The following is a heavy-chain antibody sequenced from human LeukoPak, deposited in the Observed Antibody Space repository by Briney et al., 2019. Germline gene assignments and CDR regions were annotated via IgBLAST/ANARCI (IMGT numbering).Heavy chain of an antibody. CDR1: GGSISSGGYS. CDR3: ARGKGYCSGGSCYETTDQFDY. J-gene: IGHJ4*02. V-gene: IGHV4-30-2*01. D-gene: IGHD2-15*01. Sequence: SETLSLTCAVSGGSISSGGYSWSWIRQPPGKGLEWIGYIYHSGSTYYNPSLKSRVTISVDRSKNQFSLKLSSVTAADTAVYYCARGKGYCSGGSCYETTDQFDYWGQGTLVNVSS. CDR2: IYHSGST.